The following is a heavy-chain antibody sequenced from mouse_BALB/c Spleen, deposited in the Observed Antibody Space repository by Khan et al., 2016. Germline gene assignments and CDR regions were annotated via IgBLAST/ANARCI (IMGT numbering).Heavy chain of an antibody. CDR2: IHPGGGGS. J-gene: IGHJ2*01. CDR1: GYTFTDYE. Sequence: QVQPKQSGAELVRPGASVKLSCKALGYTFTDYEMHWVKQTPVHGLEWIGAIHPGGGGSAYNQKFKVRATLTADKSSSTAYMELSSLTSEDSAVYYCAKGLRRGYYFDSWGQGTTLTVSS. D-gene: IGHD2-4*01. CDR3: AKGLRRGYYFDS. V-gene: IGHV1-15*01.